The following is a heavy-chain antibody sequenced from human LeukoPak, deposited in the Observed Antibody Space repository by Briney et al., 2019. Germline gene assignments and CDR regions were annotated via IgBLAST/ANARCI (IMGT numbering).Heavy chain of an antibody. CDR2: FYYGGSA. CDR3: ARDTSDP. CDR1: GVSVSDNNYY. J-gene: IGHJ5*02. V-gene: IGHV4-61*01. Sequence: SETLSLTCIVSGVSVSDNNYYWGWIRQPPGKELEYIGNFYYGGSANYNPSLGSRVTISVDTSKNQISLNLTSVTTADTAIYHCARDTSDPWGQGTLVTVSS.